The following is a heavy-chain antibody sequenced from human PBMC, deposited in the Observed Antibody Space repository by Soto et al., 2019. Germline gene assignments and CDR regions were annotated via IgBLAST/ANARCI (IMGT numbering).Heavy chain of an antibody. Sequence: KPSETLSLTCTVSGGSISSGGYYWSWIRQHPGKGLEWIGYIYYSGSTYYNPSLKSRVTISVDTSKNQFSLKLSSVTAADTAVYYCARLYYDFWSGYSSWYYFDYWGQGTLVTVSS. D-gene: IGHD3-3*01. CDR2: IYYSGST. V-gene: IGHV4-31*03. J-gene: IGHJ4*02. CDR3: ARLYYDFWSGYSSWYYFDY. CDR1: GGSISSGGYY.